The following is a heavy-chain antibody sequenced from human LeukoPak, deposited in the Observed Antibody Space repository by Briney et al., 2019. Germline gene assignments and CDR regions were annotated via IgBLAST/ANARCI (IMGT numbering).Heavy chain of an antibody. D-gene: IGHD3-3*01. CDR2: INPNSGGT. CDR1: GYTFTGYY. V-gene: IGHV1-2*02. CDR3: AREGLGILEWFFIWFDP. Sequence: ASVKDSCKASGYTFTGYYMHWVRQAPGQGLEWMGWINPNSGGTNYAQKFQGRVTMTRDTSISTAYMELSRLRSDDTAVYYCAREGLGILEWFFIWFDPWGQGTLVTVSS. J-gene: IGHJ5*02.